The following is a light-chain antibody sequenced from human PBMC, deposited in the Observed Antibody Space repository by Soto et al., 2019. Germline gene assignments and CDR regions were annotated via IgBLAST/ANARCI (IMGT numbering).Light chain of an antibody. V-gene: IGKV1-27*01. CDR2: AAS. CDR3: QKYDIAPWT. J-gene: IGKJ1*01. Sequence: DIQMTQSPSSLSAFVGDSVTITCRASQGISNYFAWYQQKPGTVPKLLIYAASTLQSGGPSLFSGRGSGTDFTLTISSLQPEDVATFNCQKYDIAPWTFGQGTKVEIK. CDR1: QGISNY.